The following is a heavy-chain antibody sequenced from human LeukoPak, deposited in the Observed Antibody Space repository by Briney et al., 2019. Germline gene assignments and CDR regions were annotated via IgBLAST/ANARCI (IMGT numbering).Heavy chain of an antibody. CDR3: ARVPYSSSWYSEGVDY. V-gene: IGHV3-74*01. Sequence: GGSLRLSCAGSGFTFSSYWMHWVRQAPGKGLVWVSRINSDGSSTSYADSVKGRFTISRDNAKNTLYLQMNSLRAEDTAVYYCARVPYSSSWYSEGVDYWGQGTLVTVSS. D-gene: IGHD6-13*01. CDR2: INSDGSST. J-gene: IGHJ4*02. CDR1: GFTFSSYW.